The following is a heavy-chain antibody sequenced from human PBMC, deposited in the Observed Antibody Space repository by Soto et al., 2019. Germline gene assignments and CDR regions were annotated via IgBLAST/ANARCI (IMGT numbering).Heavy chain of an antibody. CDR3: AAVITMVRGVTYFDY. J-gene: IGHJ4*02. CDR1: GFTFTSSA. D-gene: IGHD3-10*01. Sequence: QMQLVQSGPEVKKPGTSVKVSCKASGFTFTSSAMQWVRQARGQRLGWIGWIVVGSGNTNYAQKFQERVTITRDMSTSTAYMELSSLRSEDTAVYYCAAVITMVRGVTYFDYWGQGTLVTVSS. CDR2: IVVGSGNT. V-gene: IGHV1-58*02.